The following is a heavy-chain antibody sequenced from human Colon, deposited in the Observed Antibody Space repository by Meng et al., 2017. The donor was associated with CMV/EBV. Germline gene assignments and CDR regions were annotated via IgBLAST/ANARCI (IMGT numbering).Heavy chain of an antibody. CDR2: ISYSGTT. Sequence: SETLSLTCTVSGGSISSFYWHWIRQSPGKGLEWIGYISYSGTTNYNPSLKSRVTISQDTFKNQFSLKLTSVTPADTAVYYCAREYSSFDYWGQGTLVTVSS. CDR1: GGSISSFY. D-gene: IGHD5-18*01. J-gene: IGHJ4*02. V-gene: IGHV4-59*01. CDR3: AREYSSFDY.